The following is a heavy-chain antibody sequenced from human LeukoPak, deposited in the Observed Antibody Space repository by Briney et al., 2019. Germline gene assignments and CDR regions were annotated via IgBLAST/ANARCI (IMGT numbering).Heavy chain of an antibody. CDR2: IYHSGST. CDR3: ARSLVWFDP. CDR1: GYSISSGYY. J-gene: IGHJ5*02. Sequence: PSETLSLTCTVSGYSISSGYYWGWIRQPPGKGLEWIGSIYHSGSTYYNPSLKSRVTISVDTSKNQFSLKLSSVTAADTAVYYCARSLVWFDPWGQGTLVTVSS. V-gene: IGHV4-38-2*02. D-gene: IGHD6-6*01.